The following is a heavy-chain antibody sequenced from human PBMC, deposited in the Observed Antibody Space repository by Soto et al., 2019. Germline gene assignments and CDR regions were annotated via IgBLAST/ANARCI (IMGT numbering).Heavy chain of an antibody. CDR1: GFIFNAYA. CDR3: ARVASDYINSPDH. J-gene: IGHJ4*02. CDR2: IGGSGGNT. Sequence: EVQLLESGGGIVQPGGSLRLSCAASGFIFNAYAMTWVRQAPGKGLEWVSAIGGSGGNTYYAASVKGPFTISRDNSRDPVDLQMKSLGAQDTGVYYCARVASDYINSPDHWGPGNLVTVSS. V-gene: IGHV3-23*01. D-gene: IGHD4-4*01.